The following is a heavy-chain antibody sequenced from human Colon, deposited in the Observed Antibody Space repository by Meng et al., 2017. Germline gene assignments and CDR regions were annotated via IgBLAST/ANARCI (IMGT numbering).Heavy chain of an antibody. D-gene: IGHD2-15*01. Sequence: GESLKISCKGSGYSFTSAWIAWVRQMPGKGLEWMGIIYPGDSDTRYSPSFQGQVTISADNSITTAYLQWSSLEASDTAMYYCARLGYCGGGSCFSRGSFDYWGQGTRVTVSS. CDR2: IYPGDSDT. J-gene: IGHJ4*02. CDR1: GYSFTSAW. CDR3: ARLGYCGGGSCFSRGSFDY. V-gene: IGHV5-51*01.